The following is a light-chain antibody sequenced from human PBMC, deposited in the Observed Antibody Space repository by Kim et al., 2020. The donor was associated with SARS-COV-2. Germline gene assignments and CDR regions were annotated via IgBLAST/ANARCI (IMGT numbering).Light chain of an antibody. CDR3: HSRDSSNNHL. CDR1: SLRRYY. CDR2: GKN. Sequence: VALGQTVRITGQGDSLRRYYASWYQQKPGQAPVLVIYGKNNRPSGIPDRVSGSSSGNTASLTITGAQAEDEADYYCHSRDSSNNHLFGGGTQLTVL. V-gene: IGLV3-19*01. J-gene: IGLJ3*02.